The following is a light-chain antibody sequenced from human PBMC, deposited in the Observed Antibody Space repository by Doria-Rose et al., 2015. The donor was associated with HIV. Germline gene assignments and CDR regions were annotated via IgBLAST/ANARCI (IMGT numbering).Light chain of an antibody. Sequence: QSALIQPASVSGSPGQSITISCTGTSSDIGTYIYVSWYQQHPGKVPQLLIYDISKRPSGVSNRFSGSKSGSTASLTISGLQAEDEADYYCTSYTTSSTVVFGGGSTVTVL. CDR1: SSDIGTYIY. V-gene: IGLV2-14*03. J-gene: IGLJ3*02. CDR2: DIS. CDR3: TSYTTSSTVV.